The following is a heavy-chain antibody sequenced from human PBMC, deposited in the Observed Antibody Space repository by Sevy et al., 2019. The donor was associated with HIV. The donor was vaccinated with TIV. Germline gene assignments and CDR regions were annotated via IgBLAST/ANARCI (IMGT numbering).Heavy chain of an antibody. D-gene: IGHD6-13*01. Sequence: ASVKVSCKASGYTFTGYYMHWVRRAPGQGLEWMGWINPNSGGTNYAQKFQGRVTMTRDTSISTAYMELSRLRSDDTAVYYCAKVYSSSWYYMDVWGKGTTVTVSS. CDR2: INPNSGGT. CDR3: AKVYSSSWYYMDV. J-gene: IGHJ6*03. CDR1: GYTFTGYY. V-gene: IGHV1-2*02.